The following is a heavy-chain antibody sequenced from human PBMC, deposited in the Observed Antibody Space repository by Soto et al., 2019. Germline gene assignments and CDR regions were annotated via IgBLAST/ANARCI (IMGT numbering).Heavy chain of an antibody. CDR1: GGSFSGYY. D-gene: IGHD6-6*01. CDR2: INHSGST. V-gene: IGHV4-34*01. CDR3: ARGHRYSSSSGLLDY. J-gene: IGHJ4*02. Sequence: PSETLSLTCAVYGGSFSGYYWSWIRQPPGKGLEWIGEINHSGSTNYNPSLKSRVTISVDTSKNQFSLKLSSVTAADTAVYYCARGHRYSSSSGLLDYWGQGTLVTVSS.